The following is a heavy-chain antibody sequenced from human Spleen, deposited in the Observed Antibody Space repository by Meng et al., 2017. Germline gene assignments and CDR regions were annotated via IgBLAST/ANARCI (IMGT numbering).Heavy chain of an antibody. CDR1: GGTFSSYA. V-gene: IGHV1-69*06. D-gene: IGHD3-22*01. CDR3: ARDLPYYYDSSGHGFAAFDI. J-gene: IGHJ3*02. CDR2: IIPIFGTA. Sequence: SVKVSCKASGGTFSSYAISWVRQAPGQGLEWMGGIIPIFGTANYAQKFQGRVTITADKSTSTAYMELSSLRSEDTAVYYCARDLPYYYDSSGHGFAAFDIWGQGTMVTVSS.